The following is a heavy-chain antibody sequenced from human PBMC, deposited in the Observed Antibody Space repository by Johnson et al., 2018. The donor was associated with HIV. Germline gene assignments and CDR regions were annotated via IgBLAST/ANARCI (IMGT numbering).Heavy chain of an antibody. D-gene: IGHD3-22*01. V-gene: IGHV3-48*03. CDR3: AKGHSSGYPKDAFDV. CDR2: ISSSGSTI. J-gene: IGHJ3*01. Sequence: VQLVESGGGVVQPGRSLRLSCAASGFTFSSYAIHWVRQAPGKGLEWVSYISSSGSTIYYADSVKGRFTITRDNSKNTLYLQMNSLRIEDTAIYYCAKGHSSGYPKDAFDVWGQGTMVTVSS. CDR1: GFTFSSYA.